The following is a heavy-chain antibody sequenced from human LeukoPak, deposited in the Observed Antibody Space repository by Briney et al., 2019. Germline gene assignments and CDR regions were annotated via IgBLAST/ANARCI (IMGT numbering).Heavy chain of an antibody. CDR2: ISDSGGST. V-gene: IGHV3-23*01. D-gene: IGHD5-12*01. Sequence: GGSLRLSCAVSGLTFNNYAMSWVRQAPGKGLEWVSAISDSGGSTNYADSVKGRFTISRDNSKNTLYLQMNSLRAEDTAVYYCAKHRIASSGYAYDYWGQGTLVTVSS. CDR1: GLTFNNYA. CDR3: AKHRIASSGYAYDY. J-gene: IGHJ4*02.